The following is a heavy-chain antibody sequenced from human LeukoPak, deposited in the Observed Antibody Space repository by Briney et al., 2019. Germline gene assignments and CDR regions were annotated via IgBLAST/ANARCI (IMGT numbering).Heavy chain of an antibody. Sequence: ASVKVSCKASGYSFTNYDINWVRQATGQGLEWMGWMNPKSGDTGYSQKFQGRVFITRDTSINTAYMELSSLGSDDTAVYYCARDRNGVYYYYYMDVWGKGTTVTVSS. J-gene: IGHJ6*03. D-gene: IGHD2-8*01. CDR1: GYSFTNYD. V-gene: IGHV1-8*03. CDR2: MNPKSGDT. CDR3: ARDRNGVYYYYYMDV.